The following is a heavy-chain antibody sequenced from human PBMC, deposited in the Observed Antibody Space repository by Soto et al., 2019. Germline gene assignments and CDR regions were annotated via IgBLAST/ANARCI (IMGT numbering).Heavy chain of an antibody. J-gene: IGHJ5*02. CDR2: INPKSDVT. Sequence: VASVKVSCKASGYTFSDYKIHWLRQAPGQGLEWMGWINPKSDVTNYAHKFKDRVTMTRDTSTSTVYMDLSRLTFDDTAVYYCARGAMLSAAISTSFDPWGQGTQVTVSS. CDR1: GYTFSDYK. D-gene: IGHD2-2*01. V-gene: IGHV1-2*02. CDR3: ARGAMLSAAISTSFDP.